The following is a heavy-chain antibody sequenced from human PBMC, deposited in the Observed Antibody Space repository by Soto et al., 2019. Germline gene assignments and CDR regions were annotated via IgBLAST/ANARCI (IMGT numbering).Heavy chain of an antibody. CDR1: GFTFSSYG. D-gene: IGHD4-4*01. Sequence: QVQLVESGGGVVQPGRSLRLSCAASGFTFSSYGMHWVRQAPGKGLEWVAVIWYDGSNKYYADSVKGRFSISRDNSKSTLYLQMNSLRAEDTAVYYCARVQGSNNYYGMDVWGQGTTVTVSS. J-gene: IGHJ6*02. CDR2: IWYDGSNK. V-gene: IGHV3-33*01. CDR3: ARVQGSNNYYGMDV.